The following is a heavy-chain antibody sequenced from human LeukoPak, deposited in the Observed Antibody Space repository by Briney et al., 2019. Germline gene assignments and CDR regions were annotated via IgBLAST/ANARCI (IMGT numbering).Heavy chain of an antibody. CDR2: ISTSGTI. J-gene: IGHJ4*02. V-gene: IGHV4-61*02. CDR1: GVSISSGSYC. Sequence: SQTLSLTCTVSGVSISSGSYCWSWIRQPAGKGLEWIGRISTSGTIHYSPSLKSRVTISVDTSKNQFSLKLSSVTAADTAVYYCARSVDSSGLVGIYYWGQGALVTVSP. CDR3: ARSVDSSGLVGIYY. D-gene: IGHD3-22*01.